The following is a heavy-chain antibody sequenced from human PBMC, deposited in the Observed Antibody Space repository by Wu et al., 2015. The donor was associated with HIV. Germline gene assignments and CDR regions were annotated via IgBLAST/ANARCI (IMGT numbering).Heavy chain of an antibody. Sequence: QVQLVQSGAEVKKPGSSVKVSCKASGGTFSNYAITWVRQAPGQGLEWMGGIIPIFGTANYAQKFQGRVTITTDESTSTAYMELSSLRSEDTAVYYCARDQGADWDSSGYYDYWGQGTLVTVSS. J-gene: IGHJ4*02. CDR2: IIPIFGTA. CDR3: ARDQGADWDSSGYYDY. CDR1: GGTFSNYA. V-gene: IGHV1-69*05. D-gene: IGHD3-22*01.